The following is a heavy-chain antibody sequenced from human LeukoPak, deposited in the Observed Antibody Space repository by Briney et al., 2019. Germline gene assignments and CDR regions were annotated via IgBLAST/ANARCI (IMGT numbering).Heavy chain of an antibody. CDR1: GFTFSSYA. V-gene: IGHV3-23*01. J-gene: IGHJ4*02. Sequence: PGGSLRLSCAASGFTFSSYAMSWARQAPGKGLEWVSAISGSGGSTYYADSVKGRFTISRDNSKNTLYLQMNSLRAEDTAVYYCAKGGDFWSEIDYWGQGTLVTVSS. CDR2: ISGSGGST. D-gene: IGHD3-3*01. CDR3: AKGGDFWSEIDY.